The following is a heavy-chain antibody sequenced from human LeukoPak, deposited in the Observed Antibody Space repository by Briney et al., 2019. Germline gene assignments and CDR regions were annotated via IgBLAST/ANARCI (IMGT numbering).Heavy chain of an antibody. J-gene: IGHJ4*02. Sequence: GGSLRLSCAASGFTFSTFAMIWVRQPPGKGLEWVSSIFPSGGEIHYADPVKGRFTISRDNSRNIMNLQTDSLRPEDTALYYCARAMVRGVIPYWGQGTLVTVSS. CDR1: GFTFSTFA. V-gene: IGHV3-23*01. CDR3: ARAMVRGVIPY. CDR2: IFPSGGEI. D-gene: IGHD3-10*01.